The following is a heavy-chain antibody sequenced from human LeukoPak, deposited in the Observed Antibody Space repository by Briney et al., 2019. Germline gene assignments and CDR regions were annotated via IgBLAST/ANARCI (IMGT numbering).Heavy chain of an antibody. J-gene: IGHJ4*02. V-gene: IGHV3-48*01. CDR3: AKVGLGDYVSAWAAPIDY. CDR1: GFTFSSYS. D-gene: IGHD3-16*01. CDR2: ISSSSSTI. Sequence: GGSLRLSCAASGFTFSSYSMNWVRQAPGKGLEWVSYISSSSSTIYYAYSVKGQFTISRYNAKNSLYLQMNSLRAEDTAVYYCAKVGLGDYVSAWAAPIDYWGQGTLVTVSS.